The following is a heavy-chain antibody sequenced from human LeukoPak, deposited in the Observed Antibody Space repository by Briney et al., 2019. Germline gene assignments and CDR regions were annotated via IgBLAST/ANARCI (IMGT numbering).Heavy chain of an antibody. CDR3: ARRPYHYHGLDV. Sequence: SETLSLTCSVSGDSLNIYYWNWTRQSPGKGLEWIGYFFYTGTSSYNPSLKSRVNMSVDTSKNLVSLTLRSVTAADTAVYYCARRPYHYHGLDVWGPGTTVIVSS. J-gene: IGHJ6*02. CDR2: FFYTGTS. V-gene: IGHV4-59*08. CDR1: GDSLNIYY.